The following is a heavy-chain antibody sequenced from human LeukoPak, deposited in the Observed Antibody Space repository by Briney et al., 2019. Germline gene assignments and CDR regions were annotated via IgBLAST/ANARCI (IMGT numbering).Heavy chain of an antibody. D-gene: IGHD4-17*01. CDR1: GGSIRSSYYY. J-gene: IGHJ6*02. CDR2: IYDSGST. V-gene: IGHV4-39*01. CDR3: ARGRTTPRYYYYGMDV. Sequence: PSETLSLTCTVSGGSIRSSYYYWGWIRQPPGKGLEWIGSIYDSGSTYYNPSLKSRVTISVDTSKNQFSLKLNSVTAADTAVYYCARGRTTPRYYYYGMDVWGQGTTVTVSS.